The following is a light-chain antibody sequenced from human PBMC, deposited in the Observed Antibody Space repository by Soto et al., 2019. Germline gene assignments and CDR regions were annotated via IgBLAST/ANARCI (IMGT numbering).Light chain of an antibody. CDR3: CSYVRSSTYV. CDR2: EGN. CDR1: SSDVGSYNL. V-gene: IGLV2-23*01. Sequence: QSVLTQPASVSGSPGQSITISCTGTSSDVGSYNLVSWYQQHPGKAPKVMIYEGNKRPSGVSNRFSGSKSGNTASLTISGLQAEDEADYYCCSYVRSSTYVFGTGTKVTVL. J-gene: IGLJ1*01.